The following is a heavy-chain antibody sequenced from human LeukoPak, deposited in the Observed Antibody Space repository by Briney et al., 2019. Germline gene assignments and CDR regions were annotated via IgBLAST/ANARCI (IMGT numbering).Heavy chain of an antibody. D-gene: IGHD3-10*01. CDR1: GGSISSYY. J-gene: IGHJ3*02. V-gene: IGHV4-59*08. CDR2: IYYSGST. CDR3: ARTMVWEEAFDI. Sequence: SETLSLTCTVSGGSISSYYWSWIRQPPGKGLEWIGYIYYSGSTNYNPSLKSRVTISVDTSKNQFSLKLSSVTAADTAVYYCARTMVWEEAFDIWGQGTMVTVSS.